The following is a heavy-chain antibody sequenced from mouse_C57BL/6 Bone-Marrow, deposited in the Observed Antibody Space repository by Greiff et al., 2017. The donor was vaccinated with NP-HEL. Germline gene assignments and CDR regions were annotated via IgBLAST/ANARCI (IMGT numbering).Heavy chain of an antibody. Sequence: DVMLVESGGGLVQPGGSLKLSCAASGFTFSDYGMAWVRQAPRKGPEWVAFISNLAYSIYYADTVTGRFTISRENAKNTLYLEMSSLRSEDTAMYYCARGGAALYAMDYWGQGTSVTVSS. CDR3: ARGGAALYAMDY. V-gene: IGHV5-15*01. J-gene: IGHJ4*01. CDR1: GFTFSDYG. CDR2: ISNLAYSI. D-gene: IGHD3-3*01.